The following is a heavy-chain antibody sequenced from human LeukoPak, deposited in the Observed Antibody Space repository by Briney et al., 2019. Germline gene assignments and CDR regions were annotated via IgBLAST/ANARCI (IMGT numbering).Heavy chain of an antibody. Sequence: SVKVSCKASGGTFSSYAISWVRQAPGQGLEWMGGIIPIFGTANYAQKFQGRVTITADKSTSTAYMELSSLRSEDTAVYYCARGSRQGGAFDIWGQGTMVTVSS. CDR1: GGTFSSYA. J-gene: IGHJ3*02. CDR2: IIPIFGTA. D-gene: IGHD3-16*01. V-gene: IGHV1-69*06. CDR3: ARGSRQGGAFDI.